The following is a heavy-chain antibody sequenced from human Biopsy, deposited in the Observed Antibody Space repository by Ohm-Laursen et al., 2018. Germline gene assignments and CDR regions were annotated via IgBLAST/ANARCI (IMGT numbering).Heavy chain of an antibody. CDR2: FAPVNGKT. D-gene: IGHD3-3*01. CDR3: ARGVTIFAELITRIDY. V-gene: IGHV1-24*01. Sequence: ASVKVSCKVSGYTLNELSMHWVRQVPGKGLEWMGGFAPVNGKTVYAQNFQARVSLTEDTSTGTAYMELRSLRSEDTAVYYCARGVTIFAELITRIDYWGQGTLVTVSS. J-gene: IGHJ4*02. CDR1: GYTLNELS.